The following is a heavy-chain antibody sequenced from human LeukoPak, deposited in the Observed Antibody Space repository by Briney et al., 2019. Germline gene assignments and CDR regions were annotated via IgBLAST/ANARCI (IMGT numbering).Heavy chain of an antibody. CDR2: FYHSGNT. CDR1: GSSISSGYY. V-gene: IGHV4-38-2*01. Sequence: SEPLSLTCAVSGSSISSGYYWGWIRQPPGKGREWVGSFYHSGNTYYNPSLKSRVTISVDTSKHQFSLKVSSVTAADTAVYYCARPRSGYIFDYWGQGALVTVSS. D-gene: IGHD5-12*01. CDR3: ARPRSGYIFDY. J-gene: IGHJ4*02.